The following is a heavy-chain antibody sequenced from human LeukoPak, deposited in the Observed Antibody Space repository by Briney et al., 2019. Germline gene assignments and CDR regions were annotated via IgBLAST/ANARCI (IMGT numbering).Heavy chain of an antibody. Sequence: PGRSRRLSCAASGFKFDEYAMHWVRQVPGQGLEWVSGITWNRGSVGYADSVRGRFTISRDNAKNSLYLQMNSLRAEDTAVYYCAKDRDYYDSSGYYYVEYFQHWGQGTLVTVSS. D-gene: IGHD3-22*01. J-gene: IGHJ1*01. CDR1: GFKFDEYA. V-gene: IGHV3-9*01. CDR2: ITWNRGSV. CDR3: AKDRDYYDSSGYYYVEYFQH.